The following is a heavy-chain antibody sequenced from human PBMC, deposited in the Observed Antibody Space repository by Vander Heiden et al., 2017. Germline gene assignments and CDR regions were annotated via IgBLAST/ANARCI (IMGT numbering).Heavy chain of an antibody. CDR3: ASHSSSWYNHLPDWFDP. V-gene: IGHV4-39*01. CDR1: GGSIRSSSYY. D-gene: IGHD6-13*01. CDR2: IYYSGST. Sequence: LSLTCPVSGGSIRSSSYYWGWIRQPPGKGLEWIGSIYYSGSTYYNPSLKSRVTISVDTSKNQFSLKLSSVTAADTAVYYCASHSSSWYNHLPDWFDPWGQGTLVTVSS. J-gene: IGHJ5*02.